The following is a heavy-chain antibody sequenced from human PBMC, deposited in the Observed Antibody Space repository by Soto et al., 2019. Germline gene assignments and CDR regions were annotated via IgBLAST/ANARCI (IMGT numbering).Heavy chain of an antibody. J-gene: IGHJ4*02. CDR2: INHSGST. CDR1: GGSFSGYY. D-gene: IGHD2-15*01. V-gene: IGHV4-34*01. CDR3: SWSCSGGSCYPYYFDY. Sequence: PSETLSLTCAVYGGSFSGYYWSWIRQPPGKGLEWIGEINHSGSTNYNPSLKSRVTISVDTSKNQFSLKLSSVTAADTAVYYCSWSCSGGSCYPYYFDYWGQGTLVTVSS.